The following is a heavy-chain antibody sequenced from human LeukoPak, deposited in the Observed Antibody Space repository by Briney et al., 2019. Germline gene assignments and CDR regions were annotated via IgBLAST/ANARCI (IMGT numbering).Heavy chain of an antibody. D-gene: IGHD2-15*01. CDR3: VKRYCSGGTCYSAFDY. CDR1: GFSFSNNA. CDR2: IGNSGAGT. Sequence: GGSLRLSCAASGFSFSNNAMSWVRQAPGNGLEWVSAIGNSGAGTYYADSLQGRFTISRDNSKNTLYLQMSSLRAEDTAVYYCVKRYCSGGTCYSAFDYWGHGTLVTVSS. V-gene: IGHV3-23*01. J-gene: IGHJ4*01.